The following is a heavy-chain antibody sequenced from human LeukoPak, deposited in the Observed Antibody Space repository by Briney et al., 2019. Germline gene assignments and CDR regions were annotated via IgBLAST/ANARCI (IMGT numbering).Heavy chain of an antibody. V-gene: IGHV3-23*01. CDR3: AKDRPNYYGTDGHYYRRDGDS. CDR1: KFTFSIYA. Sequence: GGSLRLSRAASKFTFSIYAMSWVRQAPGKGLEWVSSITSAGGTTWYAGSVKGRFTISRDNSKNTVYLQMNSLRVEDTAVYYCAKDRPNYYGTDGHYYRRDGDSWGQGTLVTVSS. J-gene: IGHJ5*01. CDR2: ITSAGGTT. D-gene: IGHD3-10*01.